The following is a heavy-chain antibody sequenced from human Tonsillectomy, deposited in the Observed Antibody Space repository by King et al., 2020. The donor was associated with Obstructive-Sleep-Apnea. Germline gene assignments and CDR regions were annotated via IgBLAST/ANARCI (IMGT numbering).Heavy chain of an antibody. CDR2: ISYDGSNK. CDR3: ARASELENYFDY. D-gene: IGHD1-14*01. V-gene: IGHV3-30*04. Sequence: VQLVEYGGGVVQPGKSLRLSCAASRFSFSSYAMHWVRQAPGKGLEWVAVISYDGSNKYYADSVKGRFTISRDNSKNTLYLQMNGLRAEDTAVFYCARASELENYFDYWGQGTLVTVSS. CDR1: RFSFSSYA. J-gene: IGHJ4*02.